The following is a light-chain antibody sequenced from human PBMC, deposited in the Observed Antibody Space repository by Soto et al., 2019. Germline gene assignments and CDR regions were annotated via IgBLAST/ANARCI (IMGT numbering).Light chain of an antibody. J-gene: IGKJ2*01. CDR2: SAS. CDR3: QQYGSSPPYA. Sequence: EIVLTQSPGTLYLSPGERATLSCRASKSISSSYLAWYQQKPGQAPRLLIYSASNRSTGIPNRFSGSGSGTDFTLTISRLEPEDFAVYYCQQYGSSPPYAFGQGTNLEIK. V-gene: IGKV3-20*01. CDR1: KSISSSY.